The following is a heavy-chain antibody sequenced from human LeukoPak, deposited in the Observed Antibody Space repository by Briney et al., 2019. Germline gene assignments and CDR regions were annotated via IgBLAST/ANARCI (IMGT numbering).Heavy chain of an antibody. D-gene: IGHD1-7*01. CDR1: GFTFSSYG. Sequence: GGSLRLSCAASGFTFSSYGMHWVRQAPGKGLEWVAYIRFDGSNNYYADSLKGRFTISRDNSKNTLYLQMNSLGVEGTAVYSCARGGVNYASDYWGQGTLVTVSS. V-gene: IGHV3-30*02. CDR2: IRFDGSNN. J-gene: IGHJ4*02. CDR3: ARGGVNYASDY.